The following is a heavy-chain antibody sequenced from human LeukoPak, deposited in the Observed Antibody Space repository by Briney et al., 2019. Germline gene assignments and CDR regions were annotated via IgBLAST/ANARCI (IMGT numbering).Heavy chain of an antibody. Sequence: ASVKVSCKASGYTFTSYGISWVRQAPGQGLEWVGWISTYNGNTNYAQKVQGRVTMTTDTSTSTAYMELWSLRSDDTAVYYCVRAAISKDGSGYFYWGQGTLVTVSS. CDR1: GYTFTSYG. V-gene: IGHV1-18*01. CDR3: VRAAISKDGSGYFY. D-gene: IGHD3-22*01. CDR2: ISTYNGNT. J-gene: IGHJ4*02.